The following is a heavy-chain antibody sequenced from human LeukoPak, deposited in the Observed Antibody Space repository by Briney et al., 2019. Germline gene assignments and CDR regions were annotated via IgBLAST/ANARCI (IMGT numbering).Heavy chain of an antibody. D-gene: IGHD3-10*01. CDR2: IRHDGTNK. CDR3: AKDDSRGSGSSGWFDP. CDR1: GFTFRTYG. Sequence: GGSLRLSCAASGFTFRTYGMHWVRQAPGKGLEWVAFIRHDGTNKYYADSVKGRFTISRDNSKNTMYLQMNGLRGEDTTVYYCAKDDSRGSGSSGWFDPWGQGTLVIVFS. V-gene: IGHV3-30*02. J-gene: IGHJ5*02.